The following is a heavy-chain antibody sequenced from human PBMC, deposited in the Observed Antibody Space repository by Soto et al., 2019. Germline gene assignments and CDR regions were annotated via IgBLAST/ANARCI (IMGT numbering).Heavy chain of an antibody. CDR3: ARAVPWRKSFDI. CDR1: GGSFGGYQ. CDR2: INQSGST. J-gene: IGHJ3*02. D-gene: IGHD1-1*01. Sequence: QVQLQQWGAGLLKPSETLSLTCAVSGGSFGGYQWSWIRQPPGEGLEWIGEINQSGSTNYNPSLKRRVSISVDTSETQFSLRLNSLTAADTAVYYCARAVPWRKSFDIWGQWTAVTVSS. V-gene: IGHV4-34*01.